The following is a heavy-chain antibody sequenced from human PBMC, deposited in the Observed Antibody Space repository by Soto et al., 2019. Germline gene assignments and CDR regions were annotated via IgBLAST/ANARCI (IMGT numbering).Heavy chain of an antibody. CDR2: IYYSGST. CDR1: GGSISSSSYY. D-gene: IGHD5-12*01. V-gene: IGHV4-39*01. Sequence: TLSLPCTVSGGSISSSSYYWGWIRQPPGKGLEWIGSIYYSGSTYYNPSLKSRITISVDTSKNQFSLKLSSVTAADTAVYYCARQVATINSYVDYWGQGTLVTVSS. CDR3: ARQVATINSYVDY. J-gene: IGHJ4*02.